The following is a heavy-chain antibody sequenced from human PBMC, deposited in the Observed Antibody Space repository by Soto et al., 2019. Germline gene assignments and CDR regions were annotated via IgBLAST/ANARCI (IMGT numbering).Heavy chain of an antibody. CDR1: GGTFSSYA. Sequence: SVKVSCKASGGTFSSYAISWVRQAPGQGLEWMGGIIPIFGTANYAQKFQGRVTITRDASASTAYMELSSLRSEDTAVYYCARDSQLITMIVVVPDVFDIWGQGTMVTV. V-gene: IGHV1-69*05. D-gene: IGHD3-22*01. CDR2: IIPIFGTA. J-gene: IGHJ3*02. CDR3: ARDSQLITMIVVVPDVFDI.